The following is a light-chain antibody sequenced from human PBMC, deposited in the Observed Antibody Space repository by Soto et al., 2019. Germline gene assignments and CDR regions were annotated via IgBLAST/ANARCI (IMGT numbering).Light chain of an antibody. J-gene: IGLJ3*02. CDR3: ASWEDSLNGWV. CDR2: SDD. V-gene: IGLV1-44*01. Sequence: QAVVTQPPSASGTPGQRVTISCSGSSSNVGSNTVSWYQQLPGTAPKVLIYSDDQRPSGVPDRFSGSRSGSSASLAISGLQSGDEADYYCASWEDSLNGWVIGGGTKVTVL. CDR1: SSNVGSNT.